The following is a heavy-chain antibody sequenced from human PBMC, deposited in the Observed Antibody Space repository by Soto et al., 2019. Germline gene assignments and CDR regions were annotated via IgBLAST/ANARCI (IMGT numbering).Heavy chain of an antibody. CDR1: GGSISSGGYY. CDR2: IYYIGVT. J-gene: IGHJ3*02. CDR3: XSXHPITMGAFDI. Sequence: PSETLSLACTVSGGSISSGGYYWSWILQHPGKGLELIWYIYYIGVTYYNPSLKSRFTISVDASKNQFSLKLSSVTAAXTDVXYXXSXHPITMGAFDIWGQGTMVTVSS. V-gene: IGHV4-31*03. D-gene: IGHD3-10*01.